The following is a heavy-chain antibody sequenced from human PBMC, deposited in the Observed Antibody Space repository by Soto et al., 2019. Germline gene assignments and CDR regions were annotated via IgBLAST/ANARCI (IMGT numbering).Heavy chain of an antibody. CDR2: INSDGSST. D-gene: IGHD3-22*01. Sequence: PGGSLRLSCAASGFTLRSYWMHWVRQAPGKGLVWVSRINSDGSSTSYADSVKGRFTITRDNAKNTLYLQMNSLRAEDTAVYYCARDPGTGYYDSSGYYYDWGQGTQVTVSS. CDR3: ARDPGTGYYDSSGYYYD. V-gene: IGHV3-74*01. J-gene: IGHJ4*02. CDR1: GFTLRSYW.